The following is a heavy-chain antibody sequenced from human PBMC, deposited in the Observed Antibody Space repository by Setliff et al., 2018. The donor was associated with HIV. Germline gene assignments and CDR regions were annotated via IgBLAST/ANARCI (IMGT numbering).Heavy chain of an antibody. D-gene: IGHD6-6*01. V-gene: IGHV4-39*01. CDR3: ARGGGTSSPIDYHYYIDV. Sequence: KPSETLSLTCTVSGDSISSSIYYWGWVRQPPGKGLEWIGGIYHTGSPFYNPSLKSRVTISVDTSNNQFSLKLSSVTAADTVVYYCARGGGTSSPIDYHYYIDVWGKGTTVTVSS. CDR2: IYHTGSP. CDR1: GDSISSSIYY. J-gene: IGHJ6*03.